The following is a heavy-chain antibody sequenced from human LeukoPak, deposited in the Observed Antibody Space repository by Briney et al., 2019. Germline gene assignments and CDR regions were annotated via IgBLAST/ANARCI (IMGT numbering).Heavy chain of an antibody. J-gene: IGHJ4*02. D-gene: IGHD1-20*01. V-gene: IGHV3-15*01. CDR2: VTSKTEGGTA. CDR3: TTVGNWNPRSY. Sequence: PGGSLRLSCAASGFTFTNARMSWVRQAPGKGLEWVGHVTSKTEGGTADYSAPVKGRFTISRDDSKNILYLQMSSLETEDTGVYYCTTVGNWNPRSYWGQGTLVTVSS. CDR1: GFTFTNAR.